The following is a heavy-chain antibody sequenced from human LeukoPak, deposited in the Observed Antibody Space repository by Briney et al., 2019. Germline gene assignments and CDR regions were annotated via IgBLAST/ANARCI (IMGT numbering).Heavy chain of an antibody. CDR3: ARDSTPGGFDY. V-gene: IGHV3-66*01. CDR1: GFTVSSNY. Sequence: GGSLRLSCVASGFTVSSNYMSWVRQAPGKGLEWVSVIYSGGSTYYADSVKGRFTISRDNSENTLYLQMNSLRAEDTAVYYCARDSTPGGFDYWGQGTLVTVSS. J-gene: IGHJ4*02. CDR2: IYSGGST.